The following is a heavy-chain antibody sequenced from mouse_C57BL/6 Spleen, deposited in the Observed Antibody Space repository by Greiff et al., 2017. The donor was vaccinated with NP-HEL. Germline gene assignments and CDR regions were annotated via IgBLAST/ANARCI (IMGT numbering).Heavy chain of an antibody. J-gene: IGHJ2*01. Sequence: QVQLKESGPELVKPGASVKISCKASGYAFSSSWMNWVKQRPGKGLEWIGRIYPGDGDTNYNGKFKGKATLTADKSSSTAYMQLSSLTSEDSAVYFCARWELDYYGSSYFDYWGQGTTLTVSS. CDR1: GYAFSSSW. CDR3: ARWELDYYGSSYFDY. V-gene: IGHV1-82*01. D-gene: IGHD1-1*01. CDR2: IYPGDGDT.